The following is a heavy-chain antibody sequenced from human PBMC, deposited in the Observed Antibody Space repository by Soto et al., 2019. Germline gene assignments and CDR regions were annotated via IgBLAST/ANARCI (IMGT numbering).Heavy chain of an antibody. D-gene: IGHD1-7*01. J-gene: IGHJ4*02. CDR2: INHRGST. CDR3: ARSLDPGTTSAAVDY. V-gene: IGHV4-34*01. Sequence: PSETLSLTCAVYGGSFSDYYWSWIRQPPGKGLEWIGEINHRGSTNYNPSLKSRVTISVDTSKNQFSLKLSSVTAADTAVYYCARSLDPGTTSAAVDYWGQGTLVTVSS. CDR1: GGSFSDYY.